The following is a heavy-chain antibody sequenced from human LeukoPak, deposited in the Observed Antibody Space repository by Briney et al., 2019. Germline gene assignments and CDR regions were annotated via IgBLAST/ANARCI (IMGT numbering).Heavy chain of an antibody. V-gene: IGHV4-30-4*01. CDR1: GGSISSGDYY. J-gene: IGHJ6*02. Sequence: PSQTLSLTCTVSGGSISSGDYYWSWIRQPPGTGLEWIGYIYYSGSTYYNPSPKGRVTISVDTSKNQFSLKLSSVTAADTAVYYCARGAYRYCSSTSCYPYYYYGMDVWGQGTTVTVSS. CDR2: IYYSGST. CDR3: ARGAYRYCSSTSCYPYYYYGMDV. D-gene: IGHD2-2*01.